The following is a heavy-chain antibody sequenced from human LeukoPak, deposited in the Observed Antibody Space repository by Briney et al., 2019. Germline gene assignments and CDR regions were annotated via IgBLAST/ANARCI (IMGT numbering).Heavy chain of an antibody. CDR3: ARHGGDYGILTGHTSAVFAF. J-gene: IGHJ4*02. Sequence: SGTLSLTCTVSGDFIYNNYYYWGWIRQTPGKGLEWIAGIHYSGTTHHTPSLKSRLTMSVDTAKNQFSLQLSSVTAADTAVYYCARHGGDYGILTGHTSAVFAFWGQGALVTVSS. D-gene: IGHD3-9*01. CDR1: GDFIYNNYYY. V-gene: IGHV4-39*01. CDR2: IHYSGTT.